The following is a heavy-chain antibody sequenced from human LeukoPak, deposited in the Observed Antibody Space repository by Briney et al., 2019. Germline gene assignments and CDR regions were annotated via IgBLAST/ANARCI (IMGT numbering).Heavy chain of an antibody. CDR3: ARTAVDTATYFGF. Sequence: PSDALSLTCAVSGYSIRSTNWWGGIRPPPGKGLEGIVYIYYSGSTYYNPSLQSRVTMSLDTSNNQFSLKLSSVTAVDTAVYYCARTAVDTATYFGFWGQGTLVTVSS. CDR1: GYSIRSTNW. V-gene: IGHV4-28*01. J-gene: IGHJ4*02. CDR2: IYYSGST. D-gene: IGHD5-18*01.